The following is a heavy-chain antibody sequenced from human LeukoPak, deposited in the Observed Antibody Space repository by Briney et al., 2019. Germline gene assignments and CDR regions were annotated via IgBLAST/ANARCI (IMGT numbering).Heavy chain of an antibody. Sequence: GGSLRLSCAASGFTFNNYAMTWVRQPPGKGLEWVSTITGSDGATYYADSMKGRFTISRDNSKNTLYLQMNSLRAEDTAVYYCAKEPWGYSGYDPETDYWGQGTLVTVSS. CDR3: AKEPWGYSGYDPETDY. V-gene: IGHV3-23*01. J-gene: IGHJ4*02. CDR1: GFTFNNYA. CDR2: ITGSDGAT. D-gene: IGHD5-12*01.